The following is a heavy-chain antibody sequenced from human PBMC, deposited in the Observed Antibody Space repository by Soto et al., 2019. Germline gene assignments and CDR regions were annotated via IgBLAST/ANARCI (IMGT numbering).Heavy chain of an antibody. V-gene: IGHV1-69*06. Sequence: QVQLVQSGAEVKKPGSSVKVSCKASGGTFSSYAISWVRQAPGQGLEWMGGIIPIFGTANYAQKFQGRVTITADKSTSKAEREVGSRGSEDPAGYYFGRGRDYCVSGISAAPDLDYGGQGPLVPVSS. J-gene: IGHJ4*02. CDR3: GRGRDYCVSGISAAPDLDY. CDR2: IIPIFGTA. D-gene: IGHD3-10*01. CDR1: GGTFSSYA.